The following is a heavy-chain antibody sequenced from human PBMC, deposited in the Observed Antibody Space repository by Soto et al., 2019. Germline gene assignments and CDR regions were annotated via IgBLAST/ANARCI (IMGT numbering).Heavy chain of an antibody. D-gene: IGHD3-3*01. CDR2: IIPILGMA. CDR3: ARQGRKYDVINSRRPGFPLDV. CDR1: GGTFSSYT. Sequence: GASVKVSCKASGGTFSSYTISWVRQAPGQGLEWMGRIIPILGMANYAQKFQGRVTITADKSTSTAYMELSSLRSEDTAVYYCARQGRKYDVINSRRPGFPLDVWCKGITVNVS. J-gene: IGHJ6*03. V-gene: IGHV1-69*02.